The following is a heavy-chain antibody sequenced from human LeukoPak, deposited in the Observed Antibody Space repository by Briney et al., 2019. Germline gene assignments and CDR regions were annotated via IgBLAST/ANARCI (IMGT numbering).Heavy chain of an antibody. CDR2: ISAYNGNT. V-gene: IGHV1-18*01. J-gene: IGHJ3*02. Sequence: ASVKVSCKASGYTFTSYGISWVRQAPGQGLEWMGWISAYNGNTNYAQKLQGRVTMTTDTSTSTAYMELRSLRSDDTAVYYCARPITIFGVALFDIWGQGTMVTVSS. CDR3: ARPITIFGVALFDI. D-gene: IGHD3-3*01. CDR1: GYTFTSYG.